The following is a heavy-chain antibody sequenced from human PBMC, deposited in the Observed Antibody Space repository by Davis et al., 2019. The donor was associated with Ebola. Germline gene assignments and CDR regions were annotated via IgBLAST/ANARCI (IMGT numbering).Heavy chain of an antibody. CDR3: ARTPQFSDYGAYFDF. CDR2: IYYSGTT. J-gene: IGHJ4*02. D-gene: IGHD4-17*01. Sequence: SETLSLTCSVSGGSISSSTYYWGWIRQPPGKGLEWIGNIYYSGTTTYNPSLKSRVTISRDTSKNQFSLKVSSVTAADTATYYCARTPQFSDYGAYFDFWGRGTLVSVSS. CDR1: GGSISSSTYY. V-gene: IGHV4-61*05.